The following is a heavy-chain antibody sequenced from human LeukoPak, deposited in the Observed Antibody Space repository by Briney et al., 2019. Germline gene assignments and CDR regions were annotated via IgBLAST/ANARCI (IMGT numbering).Heavy chain of an antibody. D-gene: IGHD4-17*01. V-gene: IGHV5-10-1*01. CDR2: IDPSDSYT. Sequence: GESLKISCKGSGYSFASYWIRWVRQMPGEGLEWMGRIDPSDSYTNYSPSFQGHVTISADKSISTAYLQWSSLKASDTAMYYCARGGDYGDYEVDYWGQGTLVTVSS. J-gene: IGHJ4*02. CDR3: ARGGDYGDYEVDY. CDR1: GYSFASYW.